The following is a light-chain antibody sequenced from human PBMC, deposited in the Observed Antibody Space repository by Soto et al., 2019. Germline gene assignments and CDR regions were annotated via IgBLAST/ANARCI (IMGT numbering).Light chain of an antibody. CDR2: GSS. J-gene: IGLJ2*01. Sequence: QLVLTQPPSVSGAPGQRVTISCTGSSSNIGAGFDVHWYQQLPGTAPKLLIYGSSNRPSGVPDRFSGSKSGTSASLAITGLQAVDEADYYCQSYDSSLSVVVFGGGTKLTVL. V-gene: IGLV1-40*01. CDR3: QSYDSSLSVVV. CDR1: SSNIGAGFD.